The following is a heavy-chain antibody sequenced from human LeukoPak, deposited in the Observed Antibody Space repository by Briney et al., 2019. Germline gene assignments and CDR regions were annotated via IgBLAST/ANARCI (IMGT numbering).Heavy chain of an antibody. CDR2: IYYSGST. D-gene: IGHD6-13*01. CDR1: GGSISSSSYY. V-gene: IGHV4-39*07. Sequence: PSETLSLTCTVSGGSISSSSYYWGWIRQPPGKGLEWIGSIYYSGSTYYNPSLKSRVTVSVDTSKNQFSLKLSSVTAADTAVYYCARKIAAAVHWGQGTLVTVSS. J-gene: IGHJ4*02. CDR3: ARKIAAAVH.